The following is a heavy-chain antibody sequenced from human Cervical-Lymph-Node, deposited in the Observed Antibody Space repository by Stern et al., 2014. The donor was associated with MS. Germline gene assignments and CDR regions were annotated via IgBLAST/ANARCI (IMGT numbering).Heavy chain of an antibody. CDR2: IYYSGST. J-gene: IGHJ4*01. V-gene: IGHV4-59*01. D-gene: IGHD2/OR15-2a*01. CDR3: ARDKGMFFL. CDR1: GGSITNYY. Sequence: QVQLXXXGPGLVKPSETLSLTCTVSGGSITNYYXSWXRQPPXKGLEWIGYIYYSGSTNYNPSLKSRVTISVDTSKNQFSLKLSSVTAADTAVYYCARDKGMFFLWGQGTLVTVSS.